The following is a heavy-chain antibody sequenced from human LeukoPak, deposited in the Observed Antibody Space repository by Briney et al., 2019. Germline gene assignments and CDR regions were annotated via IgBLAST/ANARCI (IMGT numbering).Heavy chain of an antibody. CDR3: ARGAPGLEWLPFDY. J-gene: IGHJ4*02. CDR1: GGSISSSSYY. D-gene: IGHD3-3*01. CDR2: IYYSGST. Sequence: SETLSLTCTVSGGSISSSSYYWGWIRQPPGKGLEWIGSIYYSGSTYYNPSLKSRVTISVDTSKNQFSLKLSSVTAADTAVYYCARGAPGLEWLPFDYWGQGTLVTVSS. V-gene: IGHV4-39*01.